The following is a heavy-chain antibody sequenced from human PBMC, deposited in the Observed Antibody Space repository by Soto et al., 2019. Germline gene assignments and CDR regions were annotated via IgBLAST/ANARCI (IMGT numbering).Heavy chain of an antibody. CDR2: IYYSGST. V-gene: IGHV4-59*01. CDR3: ARVDSYGDYGPFDY. Sequence: QVQLQESGPGLVKPSETLSLTCTVSGGSISSYYWSWIRQPPGKGLEWIGYIYYSGSTNYNPSLKSRVTISVDTTKNQFSLKLSSVTAADTAVYYCARVDSYGDYGPFDYWGQGTLVTVSS. J-gene: IGHJ4*02. CDR1: GGSISSYY. D-gene: IGHD4-17*01.